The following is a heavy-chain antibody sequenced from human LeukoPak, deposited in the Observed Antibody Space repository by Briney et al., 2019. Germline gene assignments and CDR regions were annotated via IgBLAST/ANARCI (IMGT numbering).Heavy chain of an antibody. J-gene: IGHJ4*02. CDR3: ARERYCSGGNCFYEVDY. CDR2: ISGSNSYI. D-gene: IGHD2-15*01. Sequence: GGSLRLSCAASGFTFNSYSMNWVRQAPGKGLEWVSSISGSNSYIYYADSMKGRFTISRDNAKNSLYLQMNSLRAEDTAVYYCARERYCSGGNCFYEVDYWGQGALVTVSS. CDR1: GFTFNSYS. V-gene: IGHV3-21*01.